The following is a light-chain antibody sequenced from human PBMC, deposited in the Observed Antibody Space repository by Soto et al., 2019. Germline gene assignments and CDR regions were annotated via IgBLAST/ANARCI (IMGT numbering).Light chain of an antibody. CDR3: QQSYSTLKT. J-gene: IGKJ1*01. CDR1: QGINNY. CDR2: AAS. V-gene: IGKV1-9*01. Sequence: IQLTQNPSFLSASVGDRVTITCRASQGINNYLAWYQQKPGKAPNLLIYAASTLQSGVPSRFSGSGSGTDFTLTISSLQPEDFATYYCQQSYSTLKTFGQGAKV.